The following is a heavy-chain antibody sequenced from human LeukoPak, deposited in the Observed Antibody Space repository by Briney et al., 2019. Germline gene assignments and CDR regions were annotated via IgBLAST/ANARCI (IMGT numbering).Heavy chain of an antibody. CDR3: AKGGRGWPFDY. Sequence: GGSLRPSCAASGFTLSSYGMSWVRQAPGKGLEWVSAISGSGGSTYYADSVKGRFTISRDNSKNTLYLQMNSLRAEDTAVYYCAKGGRGWPFDYWGQGTLVTVSS. CDR2: ISGSGGST. D-gene: IGHD6-19*01. CDR1: GFTLSSYG. V-gene: IGHV3-23*01. J-gene: IGHJ4*02.